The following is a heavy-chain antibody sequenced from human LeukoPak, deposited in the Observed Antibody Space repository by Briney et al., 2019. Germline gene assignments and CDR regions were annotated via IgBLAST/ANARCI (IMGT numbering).Heavy chain of an antibody. D-gene: IGHD2-21*01. CDR2: IIPIFGTA. V-gene: IGHV1-69*05. CDR1: GGTFSSYA. CDR3: ARDGGEPGGEYYYYYMDV. J-gene: IGHJ6*03. Sequence: ASVKVSCKASGGTFSSYAISWVRQAPGQGPEWMGGIIPIFGTANYAQKFQGRVTITTDESTSTAYMELSSLRSEDTAVYYCARDGGEPGGEYYYYYMDVWGKGATVTVSS.